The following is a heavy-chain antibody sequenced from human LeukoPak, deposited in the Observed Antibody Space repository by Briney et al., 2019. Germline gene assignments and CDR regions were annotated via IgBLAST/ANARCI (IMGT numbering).Heavy chain of an antibody. CDR3: VKEEMGAHHAFDI. CDR1: GFTFSIYA. J-gene: IGHJ3*02. Sequence: GGSLRLSCAAPGFTFSIYAMHWVRQAPGKGLESVSAISSDGGSTYYADSVKGRLTISRDNSKNTLYLQMSSLRAEDTAVYYCVKEEMGAHHAFDIWGQGTLVTVSS. V-gene: IGHV3-64D*06. D-gene: IGHD1-26*01. CDR2: ISSDGGST.